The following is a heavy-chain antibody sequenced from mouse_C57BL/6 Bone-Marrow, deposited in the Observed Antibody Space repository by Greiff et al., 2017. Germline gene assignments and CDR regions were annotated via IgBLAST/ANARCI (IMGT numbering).Heavy chain of an antibody. D-gene: IGHD3-1*01. J-gene: IGHJ2*01. Sequence: QVQLQQPGAELVKPGASVKVSCKASGYTFTSYWMHWVKQRPGQGLEWIGRIHPSDSDTNYNQKFKGKATLTVDKSSSTAYLQLSSLTSEDTAVYYCAIKGNSSDFDYWGQGTTLTVSS. V-gene: IGHV1-74*01. CDR3: AIKGNSSDFDY. CDR2: IHPSDSDT. CDR1: GYTFTSYW.